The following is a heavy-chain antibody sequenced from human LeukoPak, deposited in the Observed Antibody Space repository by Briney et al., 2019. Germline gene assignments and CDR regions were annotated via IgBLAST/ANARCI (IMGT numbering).Heavy chain of an antibody. CDR2: FDPEDGET. J-gene: IGHJ4*02. V-gene: IGHV1-24*01. CDR3: ARGAPASGLDG. CDR1: GYTFTTYY. D-gene: IGHD6-19*01. Sequence: ASVKVSCKASGYTFTTYYIHWVRQAPGKGLEWMGGFDPEDGETFYAQKFQGRVTITADKSTSTAYMELSSLRSEDTAVYYCARGAPASGLDGWGQGTLVTVSS.